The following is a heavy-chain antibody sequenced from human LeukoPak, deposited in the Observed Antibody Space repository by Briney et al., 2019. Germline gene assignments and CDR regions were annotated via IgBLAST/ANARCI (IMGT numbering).Heavy chain of an antibody. V-gene: IGHV1-69*04. CDR1: GGTFSSYA. D-gene: IGHD5-18*01. J-gene: IGHJ4*02. CDR3: AREGSLDTAMVTFGYYFDY. CDR2: IIPIRGIA. Sequence: SVNVSCKASGGTFSSYAISWVRQAPGQGLEWMGRIIPIRGIANYAQKFQGRVTITADKSTSTAYMELSSLRSEDTPVYYCAREGSLDTAMVTFGYYFDYRGQGTVVTVSS.